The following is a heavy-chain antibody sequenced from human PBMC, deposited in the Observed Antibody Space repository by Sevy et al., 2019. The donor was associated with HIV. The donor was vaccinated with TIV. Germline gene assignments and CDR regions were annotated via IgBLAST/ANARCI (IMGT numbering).Heavy chain of an antibody. CDR3: VKGEDCISSRYSAPNY. V-gene: IGHV3-7*01. J-gene: IGHJ4*02. CDR2: IKQDGSEK. D-gene: IGHD2-2*01. CDR1: GFTFSTFW. Sequence: GGSLRLSCAASGFTFSTFWMSWVRQAPGKGLEWVANIKQDGSEKYYVDSLKGRFTISRDNAKSSLYLQMNSLRAEDTAVYYCVKGEDCISSRYSAPNYWGQGTLVTVSS.